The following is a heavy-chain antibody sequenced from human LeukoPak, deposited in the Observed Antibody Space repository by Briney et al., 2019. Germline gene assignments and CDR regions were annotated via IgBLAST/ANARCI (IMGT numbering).Heavy chain of an antibody. CDR2: IKQDGSEK. Sequence: PGGSLRLSCAASGFTFSSYWMSWVRQAPGKGLEWVANIKQDGSEKYYVDSVKGRFTISRDNSKNTLYLQMNSLRAEDTAVYYCAKGPAYYYYDSSGYYFDYWGQGTLVTVSS. CDR3: AKGPAYYYYDSSGYYFDY. CDR1: GFTFSSYW. V-gene: IGHV3-7*03. J-gene: IGHJ4*02. D-gene: IGHD3-22*01.